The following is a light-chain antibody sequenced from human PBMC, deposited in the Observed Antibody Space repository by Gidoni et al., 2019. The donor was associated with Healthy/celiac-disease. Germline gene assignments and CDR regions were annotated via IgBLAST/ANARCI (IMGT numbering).Light chain of an antibody. CDR1: QSISSW. CDR2: DAS. CDR3: QQYNSYSPWT. Sequence: DIQMTQSPFTLSASVGVRVTITCRASQSISSWLAWYQQKPGKAPKLLIYDASSLESGVPSRFSGSGSGTEFTLTISSLQPDDFATYYCQQYNSYSPWTFGQGTRVEIK. J-gene: IGKJ1*01. V-gene: IGKV1-5*01.